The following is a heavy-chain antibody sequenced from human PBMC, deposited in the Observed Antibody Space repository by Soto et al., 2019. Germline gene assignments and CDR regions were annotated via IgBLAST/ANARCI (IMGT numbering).Heavy chain of an antibody. CDR2: INPNTGNT. V-gene: IGHV1-8*01. CDR1: RYTFATYD. CDR3: ARGPRNWGFDY. Sequence: QVQLVQSGAEVKKPGASVKVSCKASRYTFATYDFNWVRQATGQGPEWMGGINPNTGNTGYAQKFQGRVTMTRNTPISTVYMEQSSLRSEDTAVYYCARGPRNWGFDYWGQGTLVTVSS. D-gene: IGHD7-27*01. J-gene: IGHJ4*02.